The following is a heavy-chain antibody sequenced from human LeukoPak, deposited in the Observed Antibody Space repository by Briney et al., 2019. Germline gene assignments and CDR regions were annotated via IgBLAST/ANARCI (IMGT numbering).Heavy chain of an antibody. V-gene: IGHV3-21*01. CDR2: ISGSGSYI. CDR1: GFTFNSYS. Sequence: GGSLRLSCAASGFTFNSYSVNWVRQAPGKGLEWVSSISGSGSYIYYADSVKGRFTISRDNAKNSLYPQMNSLRAEDTAIYYCARGFVDTAMVMAAGACWGQGTLVTVSS. CDR3: ARGFVDTAMVMAAGAC. D-gene: IGHD5-18*01. J-gene: IGHJ4*02.